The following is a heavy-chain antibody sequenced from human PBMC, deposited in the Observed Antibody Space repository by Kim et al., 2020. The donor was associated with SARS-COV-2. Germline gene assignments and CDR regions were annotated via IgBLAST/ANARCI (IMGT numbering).Heavy chain of an antibody. Sequence: GGSLRLSCAASGFTFSDYYMSWIRQAPGKGLEWVSYISSSSSYTNYADSVKGRFTISRDNAKNSLYLQMNSLRAEDTAVYYCARARKYCSGGSCYSRKEAFDIWGQGTMVTVSS. J-gene: IGHJ3*02. CDR2: ISSSSSYT. CDR1: GFTFSDYY. CDR3: ARARKYCSGGSCYSRKEAFDI. D-gene: IGHD2-15*01. V-gene: IGHV3-11*05.